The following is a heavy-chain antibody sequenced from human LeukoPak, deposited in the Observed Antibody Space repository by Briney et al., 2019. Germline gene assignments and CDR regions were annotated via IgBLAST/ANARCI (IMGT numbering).Heavy chain of an antibody. D-gene: IGHD3-22*01. Sequence: ASVKVSCRASGYTFTSYGISWVRQAPGRGLEWMGWISAYNGNTNYAQKLQGRVTMTTDTSTSTAYMELRSLRSDDTAVYYCARDRVPPYDSSGYYYSDCFDYWGQGTLVTVSS. CDR2: ISAYNGNT. V-gene: IGHV1-18*01. CDR1: GYTFTSYG. CDR3: ARDRVPPYDSSGYYYSDCFDY. J-gene: IGHJ4*02.